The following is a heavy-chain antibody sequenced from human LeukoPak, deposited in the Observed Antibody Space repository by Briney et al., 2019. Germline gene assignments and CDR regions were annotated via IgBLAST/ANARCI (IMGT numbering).Heavy chain of an antibody. CDR2: ISAYNGNT. CDR3: ARDPNGGSGTPTRDFDY. CDR1: ENTFTNYY. Sequence: GASVKVSCKASENTFTNYYMHWVRQAPGQGLEWMGWISAYNGNTNYAQKLQGRVTMTTDTSTSTAYMELRSLRSEDTAVYYCARDPNGGSGTPTRDFDYWGQGTLVTVSS. J-gene: IGHJ4*02. D-gene: IGHD6-19*01. V-gene: IGHV1-18*04.